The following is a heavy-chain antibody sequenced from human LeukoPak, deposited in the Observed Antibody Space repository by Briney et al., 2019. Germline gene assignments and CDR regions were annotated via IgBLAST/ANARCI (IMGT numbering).Heavy chain of an antibody. J-gene: IGHJ4*02. Sequence: GESLKISCKASGYSFTSYWIGWVRQMPRKGLEWMGIIYPNDSHTKYSPSFQGQVTISADKSISTAYLQWSSLKASDTAVYYCARRVAALQGFDYWGQGTLVTVSS. D-gene: IGHD6-19*01. CDR2: IYPNDSHT. CDR1: GYSFTSYW. V-gene: IGHV5-51*01. CDR3: ARRVAALQGFDY.